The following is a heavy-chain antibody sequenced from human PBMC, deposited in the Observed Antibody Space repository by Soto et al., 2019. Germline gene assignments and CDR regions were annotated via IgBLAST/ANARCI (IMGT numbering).Heavy chain of an antibody. Sequence: QVQLQESGPGLVKPSETLSLTCTVSGGSISSYYWSWIRQPPGKGLEWIGYIYYSGTTNYNPSLKSRVTISVDPSKNQFSRKLNSVTAVDTAVYYCARMSRVYNWFDPWGQGTLVVVSS. CDR2: IYYSGTT. J-gene: IGHJ5*02. V-gene: IGHV4-59*08. D-gene: IGHD2-8*01. CDR3: ARMSRVYNWFDP. CDR1: GGSISSYY.